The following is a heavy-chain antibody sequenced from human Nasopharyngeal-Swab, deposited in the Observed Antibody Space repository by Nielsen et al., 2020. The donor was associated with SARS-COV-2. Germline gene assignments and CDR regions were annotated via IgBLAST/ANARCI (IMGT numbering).Heavy chain of an antibody. J-gene: IGHJ4*02. CDR3: ARAGKKRGATEYYFDY. D-gene: IGHD5-12*01. V-gene: IGHV1-69*13. CDR1: GGTFSSYA. CDR2: IIPIFGTA. Sequence: SVKVSCKASGGTFSSYAISWVRQAPGQGLEWMGGIIPIFGTANYAQKFQGRVTITADESTSTAYMELSSLRSEDTAVYYCARAGKKRGATEYYFDYWGQGTLVTVSS.